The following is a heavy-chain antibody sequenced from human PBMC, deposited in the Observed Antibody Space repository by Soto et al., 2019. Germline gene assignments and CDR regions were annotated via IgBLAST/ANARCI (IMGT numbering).Heavy chain of an antibody. CDR1: GYTFTSYY. D-gene: IGHD6-19*01. Sequence: QVQLVQSGAEVKKPGASVKVSCKASGYTFTSYYMHWVRQAPGQGLEWMGIINPSGGSTSYAQKFQGRVTMTRDTSTSTVYMELSSLRAEDTAVYYCASISGWPFDYWGQGTLVTVSS. J-gene: IGHJ4*02. CDR3: ASISGWPFDY. CDR2: INPSGGST. V-gene: IGHV1-46*01.